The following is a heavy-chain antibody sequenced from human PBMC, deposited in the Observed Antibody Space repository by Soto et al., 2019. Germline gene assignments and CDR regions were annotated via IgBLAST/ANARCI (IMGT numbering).Heavy chain of an antibody. CDR3: ARDRLTATTGIAADPFNP. D-gene: IGHD6-13*01. Sequence: PSETLSLTCTVSGGSISSGGYYWSWNRQHPGKGLEWIVYIYYSGSTYYNPSLKSRVTISVDTSKNQFSLKLSSVTAADTAVYYFARDRLTATTGIAADPFNPWGQGTLVTVSP. CDR1: GGSISSGGYY. CDR2: IYYSGST. J-gene: IGHJ5*02. V-gene: IGHV4-31*03.